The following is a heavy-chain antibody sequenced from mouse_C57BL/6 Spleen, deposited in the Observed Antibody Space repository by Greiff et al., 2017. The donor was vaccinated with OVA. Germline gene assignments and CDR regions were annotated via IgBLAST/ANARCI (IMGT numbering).Heavy chain of an antibody. CDR3: ARMTVVEDYYAMDY. CDR1: GYTFTSYG. J-gene: IGHJ4*01. Sequence: QVQLQQSGAELARPGASVKLSCKASGYTFTSYGISWVKQRTGQGLEWIGEIYPRSGNTYYNEKFKGKATLTADKSSSTAYMELRSLTSEDSAVYFCARMTVVEDYYAMDYWGQGTSVTVSS. CDR2: IYPRSGNT. D-gene: IGHD1-1*01. V-gene: IGHV1-81*01.